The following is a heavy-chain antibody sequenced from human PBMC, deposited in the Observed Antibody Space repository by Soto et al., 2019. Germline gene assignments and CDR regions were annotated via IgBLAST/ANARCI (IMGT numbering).Heavy chain of an antibody. V-gene: IGHV4-4*07. D-gene: IGHD2-15*01. CDR3: ARGPNCSGGSCYSGWFDP. J-gene: IGHJ5*02. CDR2: IYTSGST. CDR1: GGSISSYY. Sequence: SETLSLTCTVSGGSISSYYWSWIRQPAGKGLEWIGRIYTSGSTNYNPSLKSRVTMSVDTSKNQFSLKLSSVTAADTAVYYCARGPNCSGGSCYSGWFDPWGQGTLVTVSS.